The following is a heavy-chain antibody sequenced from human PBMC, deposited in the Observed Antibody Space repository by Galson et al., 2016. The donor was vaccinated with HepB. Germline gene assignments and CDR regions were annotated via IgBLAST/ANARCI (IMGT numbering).Heavy chain of an antibody. D-gene: IGHD2-15*01. J-gene: IGHJ6*02. Sequence: KYADSVKGRFTVSRDNAKNSLYLQMNSLRAEDTAVYYCARGYYYGMDVWGQGTTVTVSS. V-gene: IGHV3-11*05. CDR3: ARGYYYGMDV.